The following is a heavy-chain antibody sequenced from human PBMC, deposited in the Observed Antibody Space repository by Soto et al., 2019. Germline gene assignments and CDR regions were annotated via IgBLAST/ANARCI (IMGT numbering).Heavy chain of an antibody. Sequence: QVQLVQSGAGVKKPGASVKVSCKASGYTFSGYYMHWVRQAPGHGLEWMGWSNTLSGDTNFQQKLKGRRAMTRDTSIDTAFMEVSRLTYDDTAIYYCARSLLNVILPMGYWGQGTLVSVSS. CDR3: ARSLLNVILPMGY. D-gene: IGHD3-3*02. CDR1: GYTFSGYY. J-gene: IGHJ4*02. CDR2: SNTLSGDT. V-gene: IGHV1-2*02.